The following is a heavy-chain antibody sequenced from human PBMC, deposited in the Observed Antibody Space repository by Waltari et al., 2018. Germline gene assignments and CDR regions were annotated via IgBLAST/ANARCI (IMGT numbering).Heavy chain of an antibody. CDR3: ARWYGYGGSNFDY. Sequence: EVQLVESGGGLVKPGGSLRLSCAASGFTFSSYSMNWVRQAPGKGLEWVSSISSSSSYIYYADSVKGRFTISRDNAKNSLYLQMNSLRAEDTAVYYCARWYGYGGSNFDYWGQGTLVTVSS. J-gene: IGHJ4*02. CDR2: ISSSSSYI. D-gene: IGHD2-15*01. CDR1: GFTFSSYS. V-gene: IGHV3-21*04.